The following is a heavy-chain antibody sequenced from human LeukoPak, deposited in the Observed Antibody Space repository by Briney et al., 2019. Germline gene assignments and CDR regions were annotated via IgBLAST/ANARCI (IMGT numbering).Heavy chain of an antibody. V-gene: IGHV4-30-4*07. Sequence: SETLSLTCAVSGGSLSSGGYSWSWIRQPPGKGLEWIGYFYYSGGTYYSPSRKSRLTISVDTSKNQFSLKLSSVTAADTSVYYCGIDRGYYGSGSTSGYYYYMDVWGKGTTVTISS. CDR1: GGSLSSGGYS. CDR3: GIDRGYYGSGSTSGYYYYMDV. CDR2: FYYSGGT. J-gene: IGHJ6*03. D-gene: IGHD3-10*01.